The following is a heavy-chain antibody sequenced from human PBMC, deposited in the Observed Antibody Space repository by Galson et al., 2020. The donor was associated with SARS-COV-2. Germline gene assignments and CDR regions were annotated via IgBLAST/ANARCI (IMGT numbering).Heavy chain of an antibody. CDR2: INPNSGGA. CDR3: ARSDYNNKVER. J-gene: IGHJ1*01. D-gene: IGHD4-4*01. Sequence: ASVPVSCKASRYRLTGYYMHLVRQAPRQGLEWTGWINPNSGGALYAQPFQGRVTMTTDTSISTAHMEISGLRFDDTDIDFCARSDYNNKVERGGQGTLVNVSS. CDR1: RYRLTGYY. V-gene: IGHV1-2*02.